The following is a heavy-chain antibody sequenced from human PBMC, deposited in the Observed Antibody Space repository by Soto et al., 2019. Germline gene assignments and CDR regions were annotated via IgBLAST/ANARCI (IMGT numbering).Heavy chain of an antibody. Sequence: ASVKVSCKASGGTFSSYRINWVRQAPGQGLEWVGGIVPIYRTADYAQKFQGRVTITADESARTSYMALRSLKSQDTAVYYCVRDSGAKLSSSWGEGTLVTVSS. CDR2: IVPIYRTA. J-gene: IGHJ4*02. D-gene: IGHD6-13*01. CDR3: VRDSGAKLSSS. V-gene: IGHV1-69*13. CDR1: GGTFSSYR.